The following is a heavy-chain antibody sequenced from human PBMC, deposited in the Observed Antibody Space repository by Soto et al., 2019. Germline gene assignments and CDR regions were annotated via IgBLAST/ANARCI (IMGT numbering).Heavy chain of an antibody. D-gene: IGHD3-10*01. J-gene: IGHJ4*02. V-gene: IGHV2-5*02. CDR1: GFSLSTSGVG. CDR3: AHSSLGLGMVRDPFDY. Sequence: SGPTLVNPTQTLTLTCTFSGFSLSTSGVGVGWIRQPPGKALEWLALIYWDDDKRYSPSLKSRLTITKYTSKNQVVLTMTNMDPVDIATFSCAHSSLGLGMVRDPFDYWGQGTPVTVSS. CDR2: IYWDDDK.